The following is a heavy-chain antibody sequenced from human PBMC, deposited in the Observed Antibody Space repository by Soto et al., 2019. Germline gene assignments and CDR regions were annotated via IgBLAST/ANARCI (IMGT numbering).Heavy chain of an antibody. CDR1: GGSISRSSYF. V-gene: IGHV4-39*07. CDR2: IYYSGST. CDR3: ARDRGYESSLGLYY. D-gene: IGHD3-22*01. J-gene: IGHJ4*02. Sequence: PSETLSLTCSVSGGSISRSSYFWGWIRQPPGKGLEWIGSIYYSGSTYYNPSLKSRVTISVDTSKKQFSLKLSSVTAADTAVYFCARDRGYESSLGLYYWGQGTLVTVS.